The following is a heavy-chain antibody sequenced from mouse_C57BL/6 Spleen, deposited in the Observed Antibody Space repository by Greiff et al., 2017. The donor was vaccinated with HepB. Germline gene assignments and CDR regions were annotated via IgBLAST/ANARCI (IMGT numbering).Heavy chain of an antibody. CDR3: ARPGGPYAMDY. D-gene: IGHD1-1*02. Sequence: EVQWVESGGGLVKPGGSLKLSCAASGFTFSDYGMHWVRQAPEKGLEWVAYISSGSSTIYYADTVKGRFTISRDNAKNTLFLQMTSLRSEDTAMYYCARPGGPYAMDYWGQGTSVTVSS. CDR2: ISSGSSTI. CDR1: GFTFSDYG. V-gene: IGHV5-17*01. J-gene: IGHJ4*01.